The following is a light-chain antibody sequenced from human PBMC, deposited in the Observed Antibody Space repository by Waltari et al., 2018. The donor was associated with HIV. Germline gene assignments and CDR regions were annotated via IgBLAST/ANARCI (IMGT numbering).Light chain of an antibody. CDR2: GAS. V-gene: IGKV1-9*01. J-gene: IGKJ3*01. Sequence: DIQLTQSPSFLSASVGDRVTITCRASQDMSSYVAWYQQKPGQAPKLLIYGASTLQNGVPPRFSGSGSGTEYTLTIRSLQPDDFATYYCQHLYNYPLFTFGPGTKVDVK. CDR1: QDMSSY. CDR3: QHLYNYPLFT.